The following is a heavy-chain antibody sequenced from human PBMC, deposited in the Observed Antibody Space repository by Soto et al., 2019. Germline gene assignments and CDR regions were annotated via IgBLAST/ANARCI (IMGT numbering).Heavy chain of an antibody. J-gene: IGHJ4*02. V-gene: IGHV3-15*01. Sequence: GGSLRLSCAASGFTFSNAWMSWVRQAPGKGLEWVGRIKSKTDGGTTDYAAPVKGRFTISRDDSKNTLYLQMNSLKTEDTAVYYCTAGVGVWFGEKYYFDYWGQGTLVTVSS. D-gene: IGHD3-10*01. CDR2: IKSKTDGGTT. CDR3: TAGVGVWFGEKYYFDY. CDR1: GFTFSNAW.